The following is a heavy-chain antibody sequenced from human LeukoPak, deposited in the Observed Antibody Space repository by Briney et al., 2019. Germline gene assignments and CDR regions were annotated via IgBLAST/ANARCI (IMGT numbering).Heavy chain of an antibody. CDR3: ARGYDQLLLVAFDI. CDR1: GYTFTSYG. V-gene: IGHV1-18*04. CDR2: ISAYNGNT. Sequence: ASVKVSCKASGYTFTSYGISWVRQAPGQGLEWMGWISAYNGNTNYAQKLQGRVTMTTHTSTSTAYMELRSLRSDDTAVYYCARGYDQLLLVAFDIWGQGTMVTVSS. J-gene: IGHJ3*02. D-gene: IGHD2-2*01.